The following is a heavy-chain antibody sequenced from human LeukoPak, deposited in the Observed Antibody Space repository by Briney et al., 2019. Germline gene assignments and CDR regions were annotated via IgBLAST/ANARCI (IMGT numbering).Heavy chain of an antibody. D-gene: IGHD2-2*01. V-gene: IGHV6-1*01. CDR3: ARGGSIVVVPAARENYYYYGMDV. Sequence: SQTLSLTCAISGDSVSSNSAAWNWIRQPPSRGLEWLGRTYYRSKWYNDYAVSVKSRITINPDTSKNQFSLQLNSVTPEDTAVYYCARGGSIVVVPAARENYYYYGMDVWGQGTTVTVSS. CDR2: TYYRSKWYN. CDR1: GDSVSSNSAA. J-gene: IGHJ6*02.